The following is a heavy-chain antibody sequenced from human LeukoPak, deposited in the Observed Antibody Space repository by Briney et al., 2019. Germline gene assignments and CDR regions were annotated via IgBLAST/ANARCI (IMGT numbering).Heavy chain of an antibody. D-gene: IGHD3-10*01. V-gene: IGHV3-21*01. CDR2: ISSSSSYI. CDR1: GFTFSSYA. CDR3: ARVFIGGILYYFDY. Sequence: GGSLRLSCAASGFTFSSYAMSWVRQAPGKGLEWVSAISSSSSYIYYADSVKGRFTISRDNAKSSLYLQMNSLRAEDTAVYYCARVFIGGILYYFDYWGQGTLVTVSS. J-gene: IGHJ4*02.